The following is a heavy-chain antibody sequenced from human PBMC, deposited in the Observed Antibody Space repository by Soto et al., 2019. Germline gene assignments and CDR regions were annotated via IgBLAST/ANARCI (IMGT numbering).Heavy chain of an antibody. CDR3: AAGEVVAASISGGMDV. V-gene: IGHV1-58*02. D-gene: IGHD2-15*01. CDR1: GFTFTSSA. Sequence: QMQLVQSGPEVKKPGTSVKVSCKASGFTFTSSAMQWVRQARGQRLEWIGWIVVGSGNTNYAQKFQERVTITRDMSTSTAYMELSSLRSEDTAVHYCAAGEVVAASISGGMDVWGQGTTVTVSS. J-gene: IGHJ6*02. CDR2: IVVGSGNT.